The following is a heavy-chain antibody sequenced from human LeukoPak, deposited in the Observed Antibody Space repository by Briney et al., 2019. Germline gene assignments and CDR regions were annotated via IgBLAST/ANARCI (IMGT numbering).Heavy chain of an antibody. CDR1: GYTFTSYY. CDR2: INPSGGST. J-gene: IGHJ4*02. D-gene: IGHD2-2*01. Sequence: ASVKVSCKASGYTFTSYYMHWVRQAPGQGLEWMGIINPSGGSTSYAQKFQGRVTMTRDTSTSTVYMELSSPRSEDTAVYYCARRVVPASLGVFFDYWGQGTLVTVSS. V-gene: IGHV1-46*03. CDR3: ARRVVPASLGVFFDY.